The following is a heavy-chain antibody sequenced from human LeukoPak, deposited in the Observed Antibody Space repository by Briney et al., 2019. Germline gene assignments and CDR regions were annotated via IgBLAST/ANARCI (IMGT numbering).Heavy chain of an antibody. CDR3: ARVGEIETTDYLDY. D-gene: IGHD4-11*01. J-gene: IGHJ4*02. CDR1: GFTFSTYN. CDR2: ISSSSSYI. Sequence: PGGSLRLSCAASGFTFSTYNMNWVRQAPGKGLEWVSSISSSSSYIYYADSVEGRFTISRDNAKNSLYLQMNSLRAEDTAVYYCARVGEIETTDYLDYWGQGTLVTVSS. V-gene: IGHV3-21*01.